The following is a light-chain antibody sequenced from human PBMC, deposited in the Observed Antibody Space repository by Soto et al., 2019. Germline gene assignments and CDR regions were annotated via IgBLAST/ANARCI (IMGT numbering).Light chain of an antibody. CDR2: EVS. V-gene: IGLV2-8*01. Sequence: QSALTQPPSASGSPGQSVTISCTGTSSDVGGYNSVSWYQQHPGKAPKLMIYEVSKRPSGVPVRFSGSKSGNTASLTVSGLHAEDEADYYCSSFAGSANVLFGGGTKLTVL. CDR1: SSDVGGYNS. J-gene: IGLJ2*01. CDR3: SSFAGSANVL.